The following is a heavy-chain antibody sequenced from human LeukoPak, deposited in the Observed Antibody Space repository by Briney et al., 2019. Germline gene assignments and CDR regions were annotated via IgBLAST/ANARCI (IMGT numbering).Heavy chain of an antibody. Sequence: SETLSLTCTVSGGSISSGDYYWSWIRQPPGKGLEWIGYIYYSGSTYYNPSLKSRVTISVDTSKNQFSLKLSSVTAADTAVYYCARDGPVTAYYYGMDVWGQGTTVTVSS. CDR3: ARDGPVTAYYYGMDV. V-gene: IGHV4-30-4*01. CDR1: GGSISSGDYY. D-gene: IGHD1-14*01. J-gene: IGHJ6*02. CDR2: IYYSGST.